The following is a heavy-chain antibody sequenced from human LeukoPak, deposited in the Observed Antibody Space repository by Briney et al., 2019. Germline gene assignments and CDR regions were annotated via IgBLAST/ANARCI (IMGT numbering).Heavy chain of an antibody. D-gene: IGHD1-26*01. CDR2: TYHSGST. CDR1: GGSISSNYYY. J-gene: IGHJ4*02. CDR3: ARGVGATAD. V-gene: IGHV4-39*07. Sequence: SETLSLTCTVSGGSISSNYYYWGWIRQPPGKGLEWIGSTYHSGSTYYNPSLESRVTISLDTSRNQFSLKLSSVTAADTAVYYCARGVGATADWGQGTLVTVSS.